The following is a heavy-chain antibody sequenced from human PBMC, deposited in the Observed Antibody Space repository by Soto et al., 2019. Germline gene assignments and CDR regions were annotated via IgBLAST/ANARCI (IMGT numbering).Heavy chain of an antibody. V-gene: IGHV3-11*01. CDR1: GFTFSDHY. CDR3: ARDLGYYDSSGYFDY. D-gene: IGHD3-22*01. Sequence: LRLSCAASGFTFSDHYMSWIRQAPGKGLEWVSYISSSGDIIYYADSVKGRFTISRDNAKNSLYLQMNSLRAEDTAVYYCARDLGYYDSSGYFDYWGQGTLVTVSS. J-gene: IGHJ4*02. CDR2: ISSSGDII.